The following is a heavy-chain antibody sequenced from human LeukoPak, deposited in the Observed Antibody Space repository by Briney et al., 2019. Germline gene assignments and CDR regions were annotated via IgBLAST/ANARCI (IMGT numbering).Heavy chain of an antibody. D-gene: IGHD1-26*01. Sequence: PGGSLRLSCAASGFTFSSYEMNWVRQAPGKGLEWVSYISSSGSTICYADSVKGRFTISRDNAKNSLYLQMNSLRAEDTSIYYCARATRTSGSYEFDCWGQGTLVTVTS. J-gene: IGHJ4*02. CDR1: GFTFSSYE. CDR2: ISSSGSTI. CDR3: ARATRTSGSYEFDC. V-gene: IGHV3-48*03.